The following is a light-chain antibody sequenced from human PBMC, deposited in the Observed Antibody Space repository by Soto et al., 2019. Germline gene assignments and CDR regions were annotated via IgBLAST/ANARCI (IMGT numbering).Light chain of an antibody. CDR2: DVS. CDR1: SSDVGGYNY. J-gene: IGLJ1*01. CDR3: SSYTSSSPYV. V-gene: IGLV2-14*03. Sequence: QSALTQPASVSGSPGQSITISCTGTSSDVGGYNYVYWYQQHPGKVPKLMIYDVSNRPSGVSNRFSGSKSGNTASLTISGLQAEDEADYYCSSYTSSSPYVFGTGTKVTVL.